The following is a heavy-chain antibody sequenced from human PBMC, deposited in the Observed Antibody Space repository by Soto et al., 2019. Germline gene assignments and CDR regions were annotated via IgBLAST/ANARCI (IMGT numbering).Heavy chain of an antibody. D-gene: IGHD3-22*01. J-gene: IGHJ3*01. CDR3: VKAQERSAQYFAVVITAFDF. CDR2: ISHDGNSH. Sequence: QVHLVESGGGVVQPGRSLRLSCEGSGFSFSNYGIHWVRQAPGKGLEWVAVISHDGNSHHLADSVRGRFTISRDNSKNTVLLPMTSLRREDSAVYHCVKAQERSAQYFAVVITAFDFWGQGTMVTVAS. CDR1: GFSFSNYG. V-gene: IGHV3-30*18.